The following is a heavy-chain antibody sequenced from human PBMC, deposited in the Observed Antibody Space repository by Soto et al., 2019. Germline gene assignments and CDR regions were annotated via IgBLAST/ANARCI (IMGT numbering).Heavy chain of an antibody. V-gene: IGHV3-74*01. D-gene: IGHD3-22*01. CDR3: ARGSASADYPNHFDS. Sequence: GGSLRLSCAASGFTFSSYWMHWVRQAPGKGLVWVSRINSDGSSTTYADSVKGRFTISRDNAKNTLYLQMNSLRAEDTAVYYCARGSASADYPNHFDSWGQGTLVTVSS. J-gene: IGHJ5*01. CDR2: INSDGSST. CDR1: GFTFSSYW.